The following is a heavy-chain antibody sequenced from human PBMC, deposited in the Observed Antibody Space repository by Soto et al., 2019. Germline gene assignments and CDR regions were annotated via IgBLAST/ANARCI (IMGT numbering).Heavy chain of an antibody. D-gene: IGHD3-22*01. V-gene: IGHV1-18*01. Sequence: ASVKVSCKASGYTFTSYGISWLRQAPGQGLEWMGWISAYNGNTNYAQKLQGRVTMTTDTSTSTAYMELRSLRSDDTAVYYCARDEGYYDSNGMDVWGQGTTVTVSS. J-gene: IGHJ6*02. CDR3: ARDEGYYDSNGMDV. CDR2: ISAYNGNT. CDR1: GYTFTSYG.